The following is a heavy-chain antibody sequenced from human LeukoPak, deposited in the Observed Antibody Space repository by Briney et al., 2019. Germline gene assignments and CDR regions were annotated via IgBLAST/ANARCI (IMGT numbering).Heavy chain of an antibody. CDR2: ISIIDGNT. J-gene: IGHJ5*02. Sequence: ASVKVSCKAFGYTFTKYGISWVRQAPGQGLEWMGWISIIDGNTKYAQNLQGRVAMTTDTSTNTVYMELRSLRFDDTAVYYCARDSETTSGRDPWGQGTLVTVSS. CDR1: GYTFTKYG. V-gene: IGHV1-18*01. CDR3: ARDSETTSGRDP. D-gene: IGHD1-26*01.